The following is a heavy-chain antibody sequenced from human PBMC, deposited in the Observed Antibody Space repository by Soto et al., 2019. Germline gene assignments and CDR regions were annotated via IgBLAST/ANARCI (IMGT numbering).Heavy chain of an antibody. CDR2: ISAYNGNT. J-gene: IGHJ3*02. Sequence: GASVKVSCKASGYTFTSYGISWVRQAPGRGLEWMGWISAYNGNTNYAQKLQGRVTMTTDTSTSTTYMELRSLRSDDTAVYYCARDHTYYYDSSGYPDAFDIWGQGTMVTV. CDR3: ARDHTYYYDSSGYPDAFDI. V-gene: IGHV1-18*01. CDR1: GYTFTSYG. D-gene: IGHD3-22*01.